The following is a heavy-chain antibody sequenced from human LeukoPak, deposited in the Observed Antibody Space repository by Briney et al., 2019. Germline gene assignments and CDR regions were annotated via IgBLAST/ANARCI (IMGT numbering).Heavy chain of an antibody. J-gene: IGHJ4*02. Sequence: HPGRSLRLSCAASGFTFSSYGMHWVRQAPGKVLEWVAVIWYDGSNKYYADSVKGRFTISRDNSKNTLYLQMNSLRAEDTAVYYCARDPYPGPYYFDYWGQGTLVTVSS. D-gene: IGHD2-2*01. V-gene: IGHV3-33*01. CDR2: IWYDGSNK. CDR3: ARDPYPGPYYFDY. CDR1: GFTFSSYG.